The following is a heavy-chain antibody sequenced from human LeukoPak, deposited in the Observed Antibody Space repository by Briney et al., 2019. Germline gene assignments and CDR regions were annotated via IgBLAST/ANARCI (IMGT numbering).Heavy chain of an antibody. CDR2: IYYSGST. D-gene: IGHD4-23*01. CDR3: ARGDYGGKPFDY. Sequence: SETLSLTCTVSGGSISSSSYYWGWIRQPPGKGLEWIGSIYYSGSTYYNPSLKSRVTISVDTSKNQSSLKLSSVTAADTAVYYCARGDYGGKPFDYWGQGTLVTVSS. J-gene: IGHJ4*02. CDR1: GGSISSSSYY. V-gene: IGHV4-39*07.